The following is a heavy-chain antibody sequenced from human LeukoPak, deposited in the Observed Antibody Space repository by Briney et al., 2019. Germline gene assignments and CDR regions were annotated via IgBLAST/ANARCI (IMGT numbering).Heavy chain of an antibody. Sequence: ASVKVSCKASGYTFTSYAMHWVRQAPVQGLEWMGTINPSGGSTSYAQKFQGRVTMTRDTSTSTVYMELSSLRSEDTAVYYCASPGYSSGYPLDYWGQGTLVTVSS. J-gene: IGHJ4*02. CDR2: INPSGGST. D-gene: IGHD6-19*01. CDR3: ASPGYSSGYPLDY. CDR1: GYTFTSYA. V-gene: IGHV1-46*01.